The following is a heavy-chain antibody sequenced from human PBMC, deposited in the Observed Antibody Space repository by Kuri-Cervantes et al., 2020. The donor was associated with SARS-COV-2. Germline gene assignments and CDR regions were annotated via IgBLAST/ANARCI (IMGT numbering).Heavy chain of an antibody. V-gene: IGHV1-18*01. D-gene: IGHD2-2*01. J-gene: IGHJ6*03. CDR1: GYTFSDHY. Sequence: SVKVSCKASGYTFSDHYMYWVRQPPGHGLEWMGWISAYNGNTNYAQKLQGRVTMTTDTFTSTAYMELSSLRSEDTAVYYCARGWWFRKPADISYYYYYMDDWGKGTTVTVSS. CDR2: ISAYNGNT. CDR3: ARGWWFRKPADISYYYYYMDD.